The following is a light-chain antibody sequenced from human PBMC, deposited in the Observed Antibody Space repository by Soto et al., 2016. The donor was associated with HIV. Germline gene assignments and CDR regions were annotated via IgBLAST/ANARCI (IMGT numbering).Light chain of an antibody. CDR2: DDK. CDR1: NIGTKS. CDR3: QVWDTTDHYV. J-gene: IGLJ1*01. V-gene: IGLV3-21*03. Sequence: SYVLTQSPSVSVAPGKTATITCGGNNIGTKSVHWYQQRPGQAPVLVVYDDKDRPSGIPERFSGSNSGNTATLTISRVEAGDEADYYCQVWDTTDHYVFGTGTRVTVL.